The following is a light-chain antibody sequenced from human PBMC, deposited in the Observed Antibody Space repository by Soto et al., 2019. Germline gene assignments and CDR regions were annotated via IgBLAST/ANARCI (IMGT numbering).Light chain of an antibody. CDR2: STN. V-gene: IGLV1-44*01. Sequence: QSVLTQPPSASGTPGQRVTISCSGSSSNIGSNSVNWYQQVPGTAPKLLIYSTNQRPSGVPDRVSGSKSDTSASLAISGLQSEDEADYYCAAWDDSLNGEVVFGGGTKLTVL. J-gene: IGLJ2*01. CDR3: AAWDDSLNGEVV. CDR1: SSNIGSNS.